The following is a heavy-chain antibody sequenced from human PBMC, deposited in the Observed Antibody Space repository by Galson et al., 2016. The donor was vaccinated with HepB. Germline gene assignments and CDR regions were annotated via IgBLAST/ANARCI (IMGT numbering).Heavy chain of an antibody. CDR2: LSFDGSAR. CDR1: GFRFSSVW. Sequence: SLRLSCAASGFRFSSVWMHWVRQAPGKGLVWVSGLSFDGSARRYADSVKSRFTISRDNAKNTLYLEMTSLRAEDTAVYYCARGSWAPFESWGQGTLVAVSS. CDR3: ARGSWAPFES. V-gene: IGHV3-74*01. J-gene: IGHJ5*01. D-gene: IGHD3-10*01.